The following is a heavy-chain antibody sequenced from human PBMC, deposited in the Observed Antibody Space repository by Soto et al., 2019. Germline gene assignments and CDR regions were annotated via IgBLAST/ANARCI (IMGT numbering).Heavy chain of an antibody. CDR3: AKEAVGYLDW. Sequence: EVQLLESGGNLVQPGGSLRLSCAASGFTFSSYAMNWVRQAPGKGLEWVSVITSSGGNTKYEDSVKGRFTISRDNSKNTLYLQMNSLRAEDTAIYYCAKEAVGYLDWSGQGTLVTVSS. D-gene: IGHD6-25*01. V-gene: IGHV3-23*01. CDR2: ITSSGGNT. CDR1: GFTFSSYA. J-gene: IGHJ4*02.